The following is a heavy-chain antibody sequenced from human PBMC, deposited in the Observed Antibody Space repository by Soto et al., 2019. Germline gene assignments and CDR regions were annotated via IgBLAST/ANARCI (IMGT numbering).Heavy chain of an antibody. V-gene: IGHV5-51*01. CDR1: GYSFTSYW. CDR3: ATSDYVWGSYRYTWAFDI. D-gene: IGHD3-16*02. CDR2: IYPGDSDT. J-gene: IGHJ3*02. Sequence: GVPLKISCKGSGYSFTSYWIGWVRQMPGKGLAWMGIIYPGDSDTRYSPSFQGQVTISADKSISTAYLQWSSLKASDTAMYYCATSDYVWGSYRYTWAFDIWGQGTMVTVSS.